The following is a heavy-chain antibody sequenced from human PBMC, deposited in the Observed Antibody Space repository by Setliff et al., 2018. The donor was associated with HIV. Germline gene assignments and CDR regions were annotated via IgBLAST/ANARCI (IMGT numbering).Heavy chain of an antibody. V-gene: IGHV4-39*01. J-gene: IGHJ4*02. CDR2: LYSGGST. D-gene: IGHD6-25*01. CDR1: GGSISSTSYY. CDR3: ARRRLVGYSFDY. Sequence: PSETLSLTCTVSGGSISSTSYYWAWLRQPPGKGLEWIGSLYSGGSTYYTPSLSGRITMSVRTAKNQFSLNMTSVTAADTAIYYCARRRLVGYSFDYWGQGALVTVSS.